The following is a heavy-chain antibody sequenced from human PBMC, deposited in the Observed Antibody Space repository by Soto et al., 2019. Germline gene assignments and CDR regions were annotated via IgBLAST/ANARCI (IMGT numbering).Heavy chain of an antibody. V-gene: IGHV4-59*01. CDR1: GGSISSYY. CDR3: AGAEYSSSYTYYYYYLDV. CDR2: IYYSGST. Sequence: PSETLSLTCTVSGGSISSYYWSWIRQPPGKGLEWIGYIYYSGSTNYNPSLKSRVTISVDTSKNQFSLKLSPVTAADTAVYYCAGAEYSSSYTYYYYYLDVWGKGTTVTVSS. D-gene: IGHD6-6*01. J-gene: IGHJ6*03.